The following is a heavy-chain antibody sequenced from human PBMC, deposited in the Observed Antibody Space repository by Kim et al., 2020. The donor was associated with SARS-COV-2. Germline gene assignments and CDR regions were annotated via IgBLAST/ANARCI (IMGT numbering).Heavy chain of an antibody. CDR1: GFPFTDYS. CDR2: ISSTTYSHAT. Sequence: GGSLRLSCAASGFPFTDYSMHWVRQAPGKGLEWVGRISSTTYSHATASAATVKGRFTISRDDSTNTVYMQRNSLKTEDTDTYYCTGQPDCTSPTCDSGIQGSWGQGRLVTASS. V-gene: IGHV3-73*01. CDR3: TGQPDCTSPTCDSGIQGS. D-gene: IGHD2-2*01. J-gene: IGHJ5*01.